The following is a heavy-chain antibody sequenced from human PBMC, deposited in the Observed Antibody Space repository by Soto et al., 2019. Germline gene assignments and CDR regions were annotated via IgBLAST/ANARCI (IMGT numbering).Heavy chain of an antibody. J-gene: IGHJ4*01. D-gene: IGHD2-8*01. CDR2: ISAYNGNT. CDR3: ARANGYEAED. Sequence: QVQLVQSGAEVKKPGASVKVSCKSSGYTFTRHGISWVRQAPGQGLEWMGWISAYNGNTNYAQKLQFRVTMSTDTSSSTGYMGLRSWRSDDTSEYYCARANGYEAEDWGHGTLVTVSA. CDR1: GYTFTRHG. V-gene: IGHV1-18*01.